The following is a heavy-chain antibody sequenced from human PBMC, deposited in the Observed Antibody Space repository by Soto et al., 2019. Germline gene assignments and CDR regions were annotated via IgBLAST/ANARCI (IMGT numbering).Heavy chain of an antibody. CDR2: IYYSGTT. D-gene: IGHD5-18*01. CDR1: GGSISSEGYY. CDR3: ARGRGYSYGPYYFGY. V-gene: IGHV4-31*03. J-gene: IGHJ4*02. Sequence: SETLSLTCTVSGGSISSEGYYWSGFRQLSGKSLEWIGDIYYSGTTYHNPSLRSRLTRSGDASKNQFSLKLSSVTAAHTALYYCARGRGYSYGPYYFGYWGQGTLVTVSS.